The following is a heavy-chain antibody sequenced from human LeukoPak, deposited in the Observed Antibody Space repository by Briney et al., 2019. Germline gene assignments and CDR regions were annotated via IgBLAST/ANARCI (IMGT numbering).Heavy chain of an antibody. CDR2: ISAYNGNT. J-gene: IGHJ4*02. CDR1: GYTFTGYY. CDR3: ARDLRAYGSGSSY. V-gene: IGHV1-18*04. Sequence: RASVKVSCKASGYTFTGYYMHWVRQAPGQGLEWMGWISAYNGNTNYAQKLQGRVTMTTDTSTSTAYMELRSLRSDDTAVYYCARDLRAYGSGSSYWGQGTLVTVSS. D-gene: IGHD3-10*01.